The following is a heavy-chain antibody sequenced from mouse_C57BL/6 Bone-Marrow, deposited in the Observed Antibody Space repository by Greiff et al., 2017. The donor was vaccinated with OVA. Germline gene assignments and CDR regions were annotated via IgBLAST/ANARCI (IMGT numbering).Heavy chain of an antibody. V-gene: IGHV1-15*01. CDR1: GYTFTDYE. J-gene: IGHJ4*01. D-gene: IGHD1-1*01. CDR2: IDPETGGP. Sequence: QVQLQQSGAELVRPGASVTLSCKASGYTFTDYEMHWVKQTPVHGLEWIGAIDPETGGPAYNQKFKGKAILTADKSSSTAYMELRSLTSEDSAVYYCTTPVITTVVAERYYAMDYWGQGTSVTVSS. CDR3: TTPVITTVVAERYYAMDY.